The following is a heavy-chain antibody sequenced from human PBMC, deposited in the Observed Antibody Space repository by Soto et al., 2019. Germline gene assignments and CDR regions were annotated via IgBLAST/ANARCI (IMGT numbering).Heavy chain of an antibody. J-gene: IGHJ6*03. Sequence: QVQLVESGGGVVQPGRSLRLSCEASGFTFSSYAMHWVRQAPGKGLEWVAVISHDGNVNYYSESVKGRFTMSRDNSKDTLYLQMDSLRTEATAVYFCTKDEYWESHFYYFMDLWGKGTPVTVFS. V-gene: IGHV3-30*18. D-gene: IGHD2-8*02. CDR3: TKDEYWESHFYYFMDL. CDR2: ISHDGNVN. CDR1: GFTFSSYA.